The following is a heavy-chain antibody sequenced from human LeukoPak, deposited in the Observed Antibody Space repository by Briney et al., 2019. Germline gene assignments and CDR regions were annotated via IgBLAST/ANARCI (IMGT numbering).Heavy chain of an antibody. V-gene: IGHV1-2*02. D-gene: IGHD2-21*01. CDR3: ARDGGARPGYNNFYF. Sequence: GASVKVSCKTSGYTFTDYYVHWVRQAPEQGLEWLAWINPNSGDTNYAQDFQGRVTVTRDTSISTAYMELSSLTSDDTAVYFCARDGGARPGYNNFYFWGQGTLVTVSS. CDR2: INPNSGDT. CDR1: GYTFTDYY. J-gene: IGHJ4*02.